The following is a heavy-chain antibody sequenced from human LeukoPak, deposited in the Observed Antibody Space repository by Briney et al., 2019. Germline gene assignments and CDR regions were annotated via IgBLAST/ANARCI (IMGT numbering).Heavy chain of an antibody. J-gene: IGHJ4*02. D-gene: IGHD4-17*01. V-gene: IGHV1-2*02. Sequence: ASVKVSCKASGYTFTCYYMHWVRQAPGQGLEWMGWINSNSGGTNYAQKFQGRVTMTRDTSISTAYMELSRLRSDDTAVYYCARGNDWRTVTHPVRYWGQGTLVTVSS. CDR1: GYTFTCYY. CDR2: INSNSGGT. CDR3: ARGNDWRTVTHPVRY.